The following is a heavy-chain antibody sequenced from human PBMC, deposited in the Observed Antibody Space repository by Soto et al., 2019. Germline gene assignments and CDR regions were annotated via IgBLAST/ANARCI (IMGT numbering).Heavy chain of an antibody. Sequence: PSGSLRLCCAASEFPFMTYVMSWVRQAPGRGLQWGATISDSGDIAYYVDSVKGRFTISRDNSRNTLYLQMSALRAEDSAIYFCVRGSNDSYPGSRIFAFWGRRTLVTSPQ. CDR2: ISDSGDIA. J-gene: IGHJ4*02. CDR3: VRGSNDSYPGSRIFAF. D-gene: IGHD3-10*01. V-gene: IGHV3-23*01. CDR1: EFPFMTYV.